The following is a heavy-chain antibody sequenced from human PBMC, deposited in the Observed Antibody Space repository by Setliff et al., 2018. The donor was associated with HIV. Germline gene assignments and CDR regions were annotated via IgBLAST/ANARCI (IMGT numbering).Heavy chain of an antibody. Sequence: PGGSLRLSCAASGFTFSSYAMSWVRQAPGKGLDWVSAISGSAGSTYYADSVKGRFTISRDNSKNTLYLQMNSLRAEDTAVYYCARSVIGYYYYGMDVWGQGTTVTVSS. J-gene: IGHJ6*02. CDR2: ISGSAGST. V-gene: IGHV3-23*01. CDR1: GFTFSSYA. CDR3: ARSVIGYYYYGMDV. D-gene: IGHD3-10*01.